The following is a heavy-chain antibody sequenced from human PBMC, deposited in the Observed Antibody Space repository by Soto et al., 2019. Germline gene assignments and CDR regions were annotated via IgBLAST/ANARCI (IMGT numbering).Heavy chain of an antibody. CDR2: IYPGDSDT. CDR3: ARLFDTSGWYDY. V-gene: IGHV5-51*01. D-gene: IGHD6-19*01. J-gene: IGHJ4*02. Sequence: GESLKISCKGSGYSFTSYWIGWVRQMPGKGLERMGIIYPGDSDTRYSPSFQGQVTISADKSITTTYLQWSSLKASDTAIYYCARLFDTSGWYDYWGQGALVTVSS. CDR1: GYSFTSYW.